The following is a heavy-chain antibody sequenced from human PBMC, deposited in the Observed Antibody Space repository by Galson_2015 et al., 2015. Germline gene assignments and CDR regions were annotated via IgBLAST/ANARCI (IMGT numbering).Heavy chain of an antibody. J-gene: IGHJ4*02. Sequence: SLRLSCAASGFTFSNYDMHWVRQAPGKGLEWVAIISSDGSNRFYADSVKGRLTISRDNSKNTLFLQMNSLRAEDTAVYYCAKRRGTGYYGLYFDYWGQGTLVTVSS. D-gene: IGHD3-22*01. CDR2: ISSDGSNR. V-gene: IGHV3-30*18. CDR1: GFTFSNYD. CDR3: AKRRGTGYYGLYFDY.